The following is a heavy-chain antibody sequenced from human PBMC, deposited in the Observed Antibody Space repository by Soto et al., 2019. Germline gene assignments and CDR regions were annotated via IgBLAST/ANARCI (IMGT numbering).Heavy chain of an antibody. Sequence: GVSLRLSCAASGFTFSSYAMSWVRQAPGKGLEWVSAISGSGGSTYYADSVKGRFTISRDNSKNTLYLQMNSLRAEDTAVYYCAKALVVAAVYYYYYMDVWGKGTTVTVSS. V-gene: IGHV3-23*01. CDR1: GFTFSSYA. CDR2: ISGSGGST. CDR3: AKALVVAAVYYYYYMDV. J-gene: IGHJ6*03. D-gene: IGHD2-15*01.